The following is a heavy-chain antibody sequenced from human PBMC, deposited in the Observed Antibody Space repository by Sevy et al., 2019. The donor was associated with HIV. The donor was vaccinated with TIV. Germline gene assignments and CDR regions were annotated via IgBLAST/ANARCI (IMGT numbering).Heavy chain of an antibody. CDR1: GFTFSSYA. J-gene: IGHJ4*02. Sequence: GGSLRLSCAASGFTFSSYAMSWVRQAPGKGLEWVSAISGSGGSTYYADSVKGRFTISRDNSKNTLYLQMNSLRAEDTAVYYCAKDRAGITGTFTYFDYWGQGTLVTVSS. CDR2: ISGSGGST. V-gene: IGHV3-23*01. CDR3: AKDRAGITGTFTYFDY. D-gene: IGHD1-20*01.